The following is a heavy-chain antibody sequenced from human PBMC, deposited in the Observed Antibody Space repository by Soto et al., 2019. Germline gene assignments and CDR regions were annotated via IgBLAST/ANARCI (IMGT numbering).Heavy chain of an antibody. V-gene: IGHV5-10-1*01. CDR1: GYSFTSYW. J-gene: IGHJ6*02. Sequence: EVQLVQSGAEVKKPGESLRISCKGSGYSFTSYWTSWVRQMPGKGLEWMGRIDPSDSYTNYSPSFQGHVTISADKSISTAYLQWSRLKASDTAMYYCASSPRGYCSSTSCRELGNYYGMDVWGQGTTVTVSS. D-gene: IGHD2-2*01. CDR3: ASSPRGYCSSTSCRELGNYYGMDV. CDR2: IDPSDSYT.